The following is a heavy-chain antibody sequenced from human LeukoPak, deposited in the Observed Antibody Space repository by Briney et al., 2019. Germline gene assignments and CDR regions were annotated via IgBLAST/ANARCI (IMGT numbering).Heavy chain of an antibody. D-gene: IGHD3-10*01. V-gene: IGHV3-48*02. Sequence: PGGSLRLSCAASGFSFSSYSMNWVGQAPGKGLEWISYISGSGSVSYYEDSVKGRFTISRDNAKNSLYLQMNSLRDEDTALFYCERDGGFGFLAAFDIWGQGTMVTVSS. CDR3: ERDGGFGFLAAFDI. CDR1: GFSFSSYS. J-gene: IGHJ3*02. CDR2: ISGSGSVS.